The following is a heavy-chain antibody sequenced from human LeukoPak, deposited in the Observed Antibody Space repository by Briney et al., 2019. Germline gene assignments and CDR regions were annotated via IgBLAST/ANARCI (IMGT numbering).Heavy chain of an antibody. J-gene: IGHJ4*02. CDR1: GDSISLSFYY. V-gene: IGHV4-39*07. Sequence: PSETLSLTCSVSGDSISLSFYYWGWIRQPPGKALEWIGSVYYSGTTSYNPSLKSRVTISVDMSKNQFSLKLSSVTAADTAVYYCARDYGGYEGYFDYWGQGTLVTVSS. CDR3: ARDYGGYEGYFDY. D-gene: IGHD4-17*01. CDR2: VYYSGTT.